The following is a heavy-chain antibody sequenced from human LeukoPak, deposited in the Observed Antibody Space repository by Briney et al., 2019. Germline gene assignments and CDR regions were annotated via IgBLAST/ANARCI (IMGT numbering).Heavy chain of an antibody. V-gene: IGHV3-74*01. Sequence: GGSLRLSCAASGFTFSSYWMHWVRQAPGKGLVWVSRINSDGSSTSYADSVKGRFTISRDNAKNSLYLQMNSLRAEDTAVYYCARDRQQEMLLDAFDIWGQGTMVTVSS. J-gene: IGHJ3*02. CDR2: INSDGSST. CDR1: GFTFSSYW. D-gene: IGHD6-13*01. CDR3: ARDRQQEMLLDAFDI.